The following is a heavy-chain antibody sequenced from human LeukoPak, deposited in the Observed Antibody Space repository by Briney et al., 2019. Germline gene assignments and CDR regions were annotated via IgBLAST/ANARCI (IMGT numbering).Heavy chain of an antibody. D-gene: IGHD5-24*01. J-gene: IGHJ4*02. V-gene: IGHV4-59*01. Sequence: SSETLSLTCTVSGGSISSYYWSWIRQPPGKGLEWTGYIYYSGSTNYNPSLKSRVTISVDTSKNQFSLKLSSVTAADTAVYYCARNVEMATPTDWGQGTLVTVSS. CDR1: GGSISSYY. CDR2: IYYSGST. CDR3: ARNVEMATPTD.